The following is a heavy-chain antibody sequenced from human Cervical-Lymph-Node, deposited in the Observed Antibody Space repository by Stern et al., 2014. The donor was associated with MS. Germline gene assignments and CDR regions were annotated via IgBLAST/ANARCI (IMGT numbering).Heavy chain of an antibody. CDR1: GFSLSTSAVA. J-gene: IGHJ4*02. V-gene: IGHV2-5*02. CDR3: AHNLRFPQQQLVLNYFDY. CDR2: IYWDDDK. D-gene: IGHD6-13*01. Sequence: ESGPTLVKPTQTLTLTCTFSGFSLSTSAVAVGWIRQPPGEALEWLALIYWDDDKRYSPTLRSRLNITKDTSKNQVVLTVTNVDPVDTATYYCAHNLRFPQQQLVLNYFDYWGQGTLVTVSS.